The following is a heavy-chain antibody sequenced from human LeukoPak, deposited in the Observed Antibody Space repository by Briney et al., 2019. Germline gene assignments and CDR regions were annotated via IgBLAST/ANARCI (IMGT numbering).Heavy chain of an antibody. V-gene: IGHV4-34*01. J-gene: IGHJ4*02. Sequence: PSETLSLTCAVYGGSFSGYYWSWIRQPPGKGLEWIGEINHSGSTNYNPSLKSRVTISVDTSKNQFSLKLSSVTAADTAVYYCARGGESSLPLDYWGQGTLVTVSS. CDR2: INHSGST. CDR3: ARGGESSLPLDY. D-gene: IGHD6-13*01. CDR1: GGSFSGYY.